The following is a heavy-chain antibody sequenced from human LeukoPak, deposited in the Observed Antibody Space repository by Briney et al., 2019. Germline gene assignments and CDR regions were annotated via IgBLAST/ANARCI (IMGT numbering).Heavy chain of an antibody. J-gene: IGHJ3*02. CDR3: ARDGEQPALRDAFDI. Sequence: GGSLRLSCAASGFTFSSYSMNWVRQARGKGLEWVSSISSSSSYIYYADSVKGRFTISRDNAKNSLYLQMNSLRAEDTAVYYCARDGEQPALRDAFDIWGQGTMVTVSS. V-gene: IGHV3-21*01. CDR2: ISSSSSYI. D-gene: IGHD1-26*01. CDR1: GFTFSSYS.